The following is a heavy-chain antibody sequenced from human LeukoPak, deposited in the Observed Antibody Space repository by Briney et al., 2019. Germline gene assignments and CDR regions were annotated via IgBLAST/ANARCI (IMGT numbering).Heavy chain of an antibody. CDR3: ARDERKRGVAVAGTVDY. J-gene: IGHJ4*02. D-gene: IGHD6-19*01. CDR2: ISSGGSI. Sequence: GGSLRLSCAASGFTFSSYAMTWVRQAPGKGLEWVSAISSGGSIYYADSVKGRFTISRDNSKNTLYLQMNSLRAEDTAVYYCARDERKRGVAVAGTVDYWGQGTLVIVST. CDR1: GFTFSSYA. V-gene: IGHV3-23*01.